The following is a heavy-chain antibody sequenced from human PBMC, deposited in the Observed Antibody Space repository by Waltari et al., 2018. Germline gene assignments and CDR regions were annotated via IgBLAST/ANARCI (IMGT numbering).Heavy chain of an antibody. J-gene: IGHJ4*02. Sequence: QVQLQQWGAGLLKPSETLSLTCAVYGGSFSGYYWSWIRHPPGKGGQWIGGNNHRRSTNYSPTLKSRVTISVDTLKNHLSLKLSSVTAADTAVYYLAIYNLLGSSTTIDYWGQGTLVTVSS. V-gene: IGHV4-34*01. CDR2: NNHRRST. CDR1: GGSFSGYY. D-gene: IGHD2-2*01. CDR3: AIYNLLGSSTTIDY.